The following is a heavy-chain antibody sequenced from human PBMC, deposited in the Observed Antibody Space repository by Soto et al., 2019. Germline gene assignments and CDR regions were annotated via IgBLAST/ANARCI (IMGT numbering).Heavy chain of an antibody. J-gene: IGHJ3*02. CDR3: ARDSRWAKGYCGGDCYKNDAFDI. D-gene: IGHD2-21*02. CDR2: IIPILGIA. CDR1: GGTFSIYT. V-gene: IGHV1-69*04. Sequence: SVKVSCKASGGTFSIYTISWVRQAPGQGLEWMGRIIPILGIANYAQKFQGRVTITADKSTSTAYMELSSLRSEDTAVYYCARDSRWAKGYCGGDCYKNDAFDIWGQGTMVTVSS.